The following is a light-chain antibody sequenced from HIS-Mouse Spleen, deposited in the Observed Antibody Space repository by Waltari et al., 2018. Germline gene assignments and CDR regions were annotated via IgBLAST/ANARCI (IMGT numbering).Light chain of an antibody. CDR1: SSDVGSYNL. J-gene: IGLJ3*02. Sequence: QSALTQPASVSGSPGQSITISCTGTSSDVGSYNLVSWYQQHPGKAPKLMIYEGSKRPSGVSNRFSGSKAGNTASLTSSGLQAEDEADYYCCSYAVSSTWVFGGGTKLTVL. V-gene: IGLV2-23*01. CDR3: CSYAVSSTWV. CDR2: EGS.